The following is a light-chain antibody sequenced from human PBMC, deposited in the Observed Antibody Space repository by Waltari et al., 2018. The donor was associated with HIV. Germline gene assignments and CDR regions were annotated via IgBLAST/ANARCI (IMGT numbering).Light chain of an antibody. Sequence: DIQMTQSLSTLSASVGDKIIITCRASQSISNWLAWFQQKPGKAPKLLIYKASNLESGVPSRFSGSGSGTEFTLTINSLQPDDFATHFCQQYSSDPLTFGRGTRVEVK. J-gene: IGKJ4*01. CDR3: QQYSSDPLT. V-gene: IGKV1-5*03. CDR1: QSISNW. CDR2: KAS.